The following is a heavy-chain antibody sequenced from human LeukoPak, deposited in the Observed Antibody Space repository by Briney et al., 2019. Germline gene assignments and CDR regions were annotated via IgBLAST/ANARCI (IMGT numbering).Heavy chain of an antibody. CDR3: ARDRNGGNSGAYYYYYMDV. CDR1: GGSISSYY. Sequence: SETLSLTYTVSGGSISSYYWSWIRQPPGKGLEWIGYIYYSGSTNYNPSLKSRVTISVDTSKNQFSLKLSSVTAADTAVYYCARDRNGGNSGAYYYYYMDVWGKGTTVTVSS. V-gene: IGHV4-59*01. J-gene: IGHJ6*03. CDR2: IYYSGST. D-gene: IGHD4-23*01.